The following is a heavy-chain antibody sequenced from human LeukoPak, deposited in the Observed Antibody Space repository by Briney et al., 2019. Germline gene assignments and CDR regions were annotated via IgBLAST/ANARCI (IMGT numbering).Heavy chain of an antibody. J-gene: IGHJ6*02. CDR1: GGSISSYY. D-gene: IGHD3-22*01. CDR2: IYYSGST. Sequence: SETLSLTCTVSGGSISSYYWSWIRQPPGKGLEWIGYIYYSGSTNYNPSLKSRVTISVDTSKNQFPLKLSSVTAADTAVYYCARDVPMGYYDSSGHRGYYYGMDVWGQGTTVTVSS. CDR3: ARDVPMGYYDSSGHRGYYYGMDV. V-gene: IGHV4-59*01.